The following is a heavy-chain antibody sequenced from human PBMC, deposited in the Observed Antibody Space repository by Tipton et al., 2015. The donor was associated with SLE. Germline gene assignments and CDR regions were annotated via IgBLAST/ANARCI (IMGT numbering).Heavy chain of an antibody. V-gene: IGHV3-23*01. Sequence: SLRLSCVVSGFSFSTYAMTWVRQTPGKELEWVSVISGSGDRMYYADSVEGRFIISRDNSKNTLYLQISSLRADDTAVYYCAKGGSYYDYWGQGAQVTVSS. CDR2: ISGSGDRM. D-gene: IGHD3-16*01. CDR1: GFSFSTYA. CDR3: AKGGSYYDY. J-gene: IGHJ4*02.